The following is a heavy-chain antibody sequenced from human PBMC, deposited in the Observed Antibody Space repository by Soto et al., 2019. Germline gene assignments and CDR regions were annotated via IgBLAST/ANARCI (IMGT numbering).Heavy chain of an antibody. CDR3: ARGVVVVAASQLGWFDP. V-gene: IGHV1-69*01. CDR2: IIPMFGTA. Sequence: QVQLVQSGAEVKKPGSSVKVSCKASGGTFSRDAISWVRQAPGQGLEWMGGIIPMFGTAKYVQKFQGRLTIAGDESTTTAYMELRSVRSDDTSVYYCARGVVVVAASQLGWFDPWGQGTLVTVSS. J-gene: IGHJ5*02. CDR1: GGTFSRDA. D-gene: IGHD2-15*01.